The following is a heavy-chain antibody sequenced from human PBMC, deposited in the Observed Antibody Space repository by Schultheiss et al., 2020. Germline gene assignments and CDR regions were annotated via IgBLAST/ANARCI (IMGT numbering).Heavy chain of an antibody. CDR3: ARGRGTYSSSWYATGYYFDY. J-gene: IGHJ4*02. Sequence: AETLSLTCAVSGGSISSSNWWSWVRQPPGKGLEWIGYIYHSGSTYYNPSLKSRVTISVDTSKNQFSLKLSSVTAADTAVYYCARGRGTYSSSWYATGYYFDYWGQGTLVTVAS. V-gene: IGHV4-4*02. CDR2: IYHSGST. D-gene: IGHD6-13*01. CDR1: GGSISSSNW.